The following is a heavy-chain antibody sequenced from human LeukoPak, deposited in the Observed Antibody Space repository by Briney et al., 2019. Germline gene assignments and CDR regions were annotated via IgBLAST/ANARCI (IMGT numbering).Heavy chain of an antibody. CDR3: ARGGPVQLWLPGCYYYYMDV. Sequence: ASVKVSCKVSGYTLTELSMHWVRQAPGKGLEWMGGFDPEDGETIYAQKFQGRVTMTTDTSTSTAYMELRSLRSDDTAVYYCARGGPVQLWLPGCYYYYMDVWGKGTTVTISS. J-gene: IGHJ6*03. CDR1: GYTLTELS. CDR2: FDPEDGET. D-gene: IGHD5-18*01. V-gene: IGHV1-24*01.